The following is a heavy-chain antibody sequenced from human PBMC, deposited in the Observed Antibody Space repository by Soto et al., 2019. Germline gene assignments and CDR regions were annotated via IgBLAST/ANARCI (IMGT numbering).Heavy chain of an antibody. CDR3: ARQGSIAAHSGSWVDY. J-gene: IGHJ4*02. D-gene: IGHD6-6*01. Sequence: QVQLVQSGAEVKKPGASVKVSCKASGYTFTSYGISWVRQAPGQGLEWMGWISAYNGNTNYAQKLQGRVTMTTDTSTSTADMELRSLRSDDTAVYYCARQGSIAAHSGSWVDYWGQGTLVTVSS. CDR1: GYTFTSYG. V-gene: IGHV1-18*01. CDR2: ISAYNGNT.